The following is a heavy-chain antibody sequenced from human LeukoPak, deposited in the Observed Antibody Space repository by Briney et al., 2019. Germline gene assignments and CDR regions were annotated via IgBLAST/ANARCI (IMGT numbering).Heavy chain of an antibody. CDR3: AKVPYDYVWGSFDP. CDR2: ISGGGGST. D-gene: IGHD3-16*01. CDR1: GFTFSSYA. Sequence: GGSLRLSCAASGFTFSSYAMSWVRQAPGKGLEWVSAISGGGGSTYYADSVKGRFTISRDNSKNTLYLQMNSLRAEDTAVYYCAKVPYDYVWGSFDPWGQGTLVTVSS. V-gene: IGHV3-23*01. J-gene: IGHJ5*02.